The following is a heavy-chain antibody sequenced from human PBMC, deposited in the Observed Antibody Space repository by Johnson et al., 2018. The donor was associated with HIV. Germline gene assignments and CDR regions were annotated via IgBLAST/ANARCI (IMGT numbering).Heavy chain of an antibody. D-gene: IGHD3-22*01. J-gene: IGHJ3*02. CDR3: AKAREYDSTGHDAFDI. CDR1: GFTFSSYA. V-gene: IGHV3-30*14. Sequence: QMLLVESGGGVVQPGRSLRLSCAASGFTFSSYAMHWVRQAPGKGLEWVAVISYDGSNKYYADSVKGRFTISRDNSKNTLSLQMNGLRAEDTAVYYCAKAREYDSTGHDAFDIWGQGTMVTVSS. CDR2: ISYDGSNK.